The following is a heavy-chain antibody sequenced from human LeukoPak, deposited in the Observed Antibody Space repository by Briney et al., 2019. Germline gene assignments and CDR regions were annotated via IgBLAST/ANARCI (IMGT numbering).Heavy chain of an antibody. CDR3: ARDRTYCGGDCYFDY. D-gene: IGHD2-21*02. J-gene: IGHJ4*02. V-gene: IGHV3-33*01. Sequence: GGSLRLSCAASGFTFSSYGMHWVRQAPGKGLEWVAVIWYDGSNKYYADSVKGRFTISRDNSKSTLYLRMNSLRAEDTAVYYCARDRTYCGGDCYFDYWGQGTLVTVSS. CDR1: GFTFSSYG. CDR2: IWYDGSNK.